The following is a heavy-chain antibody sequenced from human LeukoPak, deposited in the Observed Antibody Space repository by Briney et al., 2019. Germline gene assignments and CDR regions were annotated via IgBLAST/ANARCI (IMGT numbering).Heavy chain of an antibody. CDR3: AKDEESSSTSFLYYYYYGMDV. D-gene: IGHD2-2*01. V-gene: IGHV3-30*18. CDR2: ISYDGSNK. CDR1: GFTFSSYG. Sequence: PGGSLRLSCAASGFTFSSYGMHWVRQAPGKGLEWVAVISYDGSNKYYADSVKGRFTISRDNSKNTLYLQMNSLRAEDTAVYYCAKDEESSSTSFLYYYYYGMDVWGQGTTVTVSS. J-gene: IGHJ6*02.